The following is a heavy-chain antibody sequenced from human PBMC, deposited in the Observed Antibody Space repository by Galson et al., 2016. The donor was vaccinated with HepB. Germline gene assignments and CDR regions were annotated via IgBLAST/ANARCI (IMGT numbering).Heavy chain of an antibody. Sequence: SLRLSCAAFEFDFKKYDMSWVRQAPGKRPEWVSTITGDGDNIYYVDSVKGRFTISRDNSKKRLYLQMNSLRADDTAVYYCVRDPFEYSSSFAAFDMWGQGTMVTVSS. V-gene: IGHV3-23*01. CDR2: ITGDGDNI. D-gene: IGHD6-6*01. J-gene: IGHJ3*02. CDR1: EFDFKKYD. CDR3: VRDPFEYSSSFAAFDM.